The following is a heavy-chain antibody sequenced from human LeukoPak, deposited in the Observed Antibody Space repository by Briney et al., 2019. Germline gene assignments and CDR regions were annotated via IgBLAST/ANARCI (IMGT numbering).Heavy chain of an antibody. J-gene: IGHJ4*02. CDR2: IKGDGSHT. CDR3: ARDLAYCGGDCYSSDYFDY. Sequence: PGGSLRLSCAASGFTFSNYWMHWVRQAPGKGLVWVSRIKGDGSHTIYADSVKGRFTISRDNAKNSLYLQMNSLRAEDTAVYYCARDLAYCGGDCYSSDYFDYWGQGTLVTVSS. D-gene: IGHD2-21*02. CDR1: GFTFSNYW. V-gene: IGHV3-74*01.